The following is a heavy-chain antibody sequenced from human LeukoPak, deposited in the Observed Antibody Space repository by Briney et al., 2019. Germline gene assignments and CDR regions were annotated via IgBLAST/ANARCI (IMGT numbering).Heavy chain of an antibody. V-gene: IGHV3-30*18. CDR2: ISHDGSNK. J-gene: IGHJ4*02. CDR1: GFTFINAW. CDR3: AKQGVYYYDSSGSYFDC. D-gene: IGHD3-22*01. Sequence: GGSLRLSCAASGFTFINAWMSWVRQAPGKGLEWVAVISHDGSNKYYADSVKGRFTISRDNSKNTLYLQLNSLRAEDTAVYYCAKQGVYYYDSSGSYFDCWGQGTLVTVSS.